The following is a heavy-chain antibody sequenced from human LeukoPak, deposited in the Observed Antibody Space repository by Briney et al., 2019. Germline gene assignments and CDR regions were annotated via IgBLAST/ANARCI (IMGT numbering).Heavy chain of an antibody. D-gene: IGHD6-19*01. V-gene: IGHV4-4*07. CDR1: GGSISSYY. Sequence: PSETLSLTCTVSGGSISSYYWSWIRQPAGKGLEWIGRIYTSGSTNYNPSLKSRVTMSVDTSKNQFSLKLSSVTAADTAVYYCASGEGSGWYGDAFDIWGQGTMVTVSS. CDR3: ASGEGSGWYGDAFDI. J-gene: IGHJ3*02. CDR2: IYTSGST.